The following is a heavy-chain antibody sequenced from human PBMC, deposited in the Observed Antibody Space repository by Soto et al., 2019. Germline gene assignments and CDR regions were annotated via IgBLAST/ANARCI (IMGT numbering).Heavy chain of an antibody. D-gene: IGHD3-22*01. Sequence: GSLRVSCAACGFTISSYAMSCVLQAPGKGLEWVSAISGSGGSTYYADSVKGRFTISRDNSKNTLYLQMNSLRAEDTAVYYCSTPRYDSSGYYYDYFDYWGQGTLVTVSS. CDR1: GFTISSYA. V-gene: IGHV3-23*01. CDR3: STPRYDSSGYYYDYFDY. CDR2: ISGSGGST. J-gene: IGHJ4*02.